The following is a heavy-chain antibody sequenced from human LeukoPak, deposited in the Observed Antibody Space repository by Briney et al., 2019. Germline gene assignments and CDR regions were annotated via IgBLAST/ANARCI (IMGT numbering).Heavy chain of an antibody. CDR3: ARASYRWELPDFDY. V-gene: IGHV1-2*02. J-gene: IGHJ4*02. Sequence: ASVKVSCKASGYTFTGYYMHWVRQAPGQGLEWMGWINPNSGGTNYAQKFQGRVTMTRDTSISTAYMELSRLRSDDTAVYYYARASYRWELPDFDYWGQGTLVTVSS. CDR1: GYTFTGYY. D-gene: IGHD2-15*01. CDR2: INPNSGGT.